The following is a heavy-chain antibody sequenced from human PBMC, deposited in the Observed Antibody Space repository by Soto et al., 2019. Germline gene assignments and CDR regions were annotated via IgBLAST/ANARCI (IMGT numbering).Heavy chain of an antibody. V-gene: IGHV1-18*01. D-gene: IGHD3-10*01. CDR1: VYTFTSYG. Sequence: ASVKVSCKASVYTFTSYGISWVRQAPGQGLEWMGWISAYNGYTNYAQKLQGRVTMTTDTSTSTAYMELRSLRSADTAVYYCARDTPAVQTMVRGVDNWFDTWGQGTLVTVSS. CDR2: ISAYNGYT. CDR3: ARDTPAVQTMVRGVDNWFDT. J-gene: IGHJ5*02.